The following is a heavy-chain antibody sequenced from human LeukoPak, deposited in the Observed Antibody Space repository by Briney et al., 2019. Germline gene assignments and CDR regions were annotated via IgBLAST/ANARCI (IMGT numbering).Heavy chain of an antibody. J-gene: IGHJ4*02. CDR2: ISSSSSTI. V-gene: IGHV3-48*04. CDR3: ARGGEYSYGNFDY. Sequence: GSLRLSCAASGFTFSSYSMNWVRQAPGKGLEWVSYISSSSSTIYYADSVKGRFTISRDNAKNSLYLQMNSLRAEDTAVYYCARGGEYSYGNFDYWGQGTLVTVSS. D-gene: IGHD5-18*01. CDR1: GFTFSSYS.